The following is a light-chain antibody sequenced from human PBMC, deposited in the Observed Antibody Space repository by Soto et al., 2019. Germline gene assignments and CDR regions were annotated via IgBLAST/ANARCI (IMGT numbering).Light chain of an antibody. V-gene: IGKV3-20*01. Sequence: EIVLTQSPGTLSLSPGERATLSCRASQSVSNNYLAWYQQKPGQAPGLLIYGASSRATGIPDRFSGTGSGTDFTLTISRLEPEDFAVYYCQQYGSSPLYIFGQGTKLEIK. CDR3: QQYGSSPLYI. CDR1: QSVSNNY. CDR2: GAS. J-gene: IGKJ2*01.